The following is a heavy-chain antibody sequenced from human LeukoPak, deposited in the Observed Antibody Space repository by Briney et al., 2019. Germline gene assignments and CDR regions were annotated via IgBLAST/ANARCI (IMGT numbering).Heavy chain of an antibody. D-gene: IGHD3-22*01. J-gene: IGHJ4*02. CDR3: AKVEKYYYDSSGYYDY. CDR2: ISGSGGST. Sequence: GGSLRLSCAASGFTFSSYAMSWVRQAPVKGLEWVSAISGSGGSTYYADSVKGRFTISRDNSKNTLYLQMNSLRAEDTAVYYCAKVEKYYYDSSGYYDYWGQGTLVTVSS. V-gene: IGHV3-23*01. CDR1: GFTFSSYA.